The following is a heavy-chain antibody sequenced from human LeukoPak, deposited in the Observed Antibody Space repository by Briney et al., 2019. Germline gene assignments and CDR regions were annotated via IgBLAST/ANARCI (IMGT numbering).Heavy chain of an antibody. D-gene: IGHD6-13*01. CDR3: ARKRYSSTWSARVSFDS. Sequence: GGSLRLSCAASGFTFSSHSMNWVRQAPGKGLEWVSSISSSSYIYYADSVKGRFSISRDNAKNSLYLQMNSLRAEDTAVYYCARKRYSSTWSARVSFDSWGQGTLVTVSS. CDR1: GFTFSSHS. CDR2: ISSSSYI. J-gene: IGHJ4*02. V-gene: IGHV3-21*01.